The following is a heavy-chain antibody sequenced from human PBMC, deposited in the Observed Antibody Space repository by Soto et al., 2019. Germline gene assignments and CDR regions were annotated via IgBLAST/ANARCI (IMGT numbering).Heavy chain of an antibody. CDR1: GFTFSSYA. Sequence: VGSLRLSCAASGFTFSSYAMHWVRQAPGKGLEWVAVISYDGSNKYYADSVKGRFTISRDNSKNTLYLQMNSLRAEDTAVYYCARDRIQPWLLGGMDVWGPETMVTVFS. CDR2: ISYDGSNK. CDR3: ARDRIQPWLLGGMDV. J-gene: IGHJ6*02. V-gene: IGHV3-30-3*01. D-gene: IGHD5-18*01.